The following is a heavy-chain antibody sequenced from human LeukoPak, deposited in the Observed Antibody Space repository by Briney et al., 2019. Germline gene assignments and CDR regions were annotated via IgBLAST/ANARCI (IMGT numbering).Heavy chain of an antibody. V-gene: IGHV3-21*01. CDR2: ISSTSSYI. Sequence: GSLRLSCAASGFTFSSYSINWVRQAPGKGLEWVSSISSTSSYIYYADSLKGRFTISRDNAKNSLYLQMNSLRAEDTAVYYCARDLGYSSGWYFRYGMDVWGKGTTVTVSS. J-gene: IGHJ6*04. D-gene: IGHD6-19*01. CDR3: ARDLGYSSGWYFRYGMDV. CDR1: GFTFSSYS.